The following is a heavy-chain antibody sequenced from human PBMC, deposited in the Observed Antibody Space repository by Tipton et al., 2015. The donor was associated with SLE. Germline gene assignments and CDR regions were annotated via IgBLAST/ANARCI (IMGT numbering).Heavy chain of an antibody. D-gene: IGHD2-8*01. CDR2: ISGSSTYK. Sequence: SLRLSCVASGFSVNVMNWVRQAPGRGLEWISSISGSSTYKWFADSVKGRFTISRDNAKNTLYLQMNSLGVEDTAVYYCTRWAMVTSGDSWGQGTLVTVSS. J-gene: IGHJ4*02. V-gene: IGHV3-21*01. CDR3: TRWAMVTSGDS. CDR1: GFSVNV.